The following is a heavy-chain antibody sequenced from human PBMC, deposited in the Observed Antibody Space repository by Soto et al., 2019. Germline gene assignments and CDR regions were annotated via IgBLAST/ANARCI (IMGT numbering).Heavy chain of an antibody. Sequence: VGSLRLSCAGSGFIFSNNGMHWVRQAPGKGLEWVAFISYDGGETFYADSVKGRFTISRDNSKSTLFLHMNSLKKEDTAVYYCAITSVADASFDYWGQGTLVTVSS. J-gene: IGHJ4*02. CDR3: AITSVADASFDY. CDR1: GFIFSNNG. V-gene: IGHV3-30*03. D-gene: IGHD5-12*01. CDR2: ISYDGGET.